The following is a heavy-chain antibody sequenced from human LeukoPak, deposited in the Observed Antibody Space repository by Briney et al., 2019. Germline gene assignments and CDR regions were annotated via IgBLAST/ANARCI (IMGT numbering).Heavy chain of an antibody. D-gene: IGHD4-11*01. CDR1: GGSISGYY. V-gene: IGHV4-59*01. CDR2: IYSSGST. Sequence: SETLSLTCTVSGGSISGYYWSWIRQPPGKGLEWIGYIYSSGSTNYNPTLKSRVTISIDTSKNQFSLKLTSVTAADTAVYYCAREGTTVTHFDYWGQGTLVTVSS. J-gene: IGHJ4*02. CDR3: AREGTTVTHFDY.